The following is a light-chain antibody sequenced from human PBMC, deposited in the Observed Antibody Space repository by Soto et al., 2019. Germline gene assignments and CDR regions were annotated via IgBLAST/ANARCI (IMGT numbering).Light chain of an antibody. V-gene: IGLV1-44*01. CDR2: SNA. CDR1: GSNIGENA. J-gene: IGLJ3*02. Sequence: QSVLTQPPSASGTPGQRVTISCSGSGSNIGENAVNWYQHLPGTAPQLLIYSNALRPSGVPHRFSGSKSGTAGSLAISGLQSEDEAHYYCAAWDDSLKAMLFGGGTQLTVL. CDR3: AAWDDSLKAML.